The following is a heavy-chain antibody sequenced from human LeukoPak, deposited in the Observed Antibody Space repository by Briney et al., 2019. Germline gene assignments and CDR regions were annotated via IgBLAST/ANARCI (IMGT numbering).Heavy chain of an antibody. J-gene: IGHJ4*02. CDR1: GFTFSSCA. CDR3: AKEGEYYDSSGYCDY. V-gene: IGHV3-23*01. Sequence: GGSLRLSCAASGFTFSSCAMSWVRQAPGKGLEWVSAIRDGGDTAYYADSVKGRFTISRDNSKNTLYLQMNSLRAEDTAVYYCAKEGEYYDSSGYCDYWGQGTLVTVSS. CDR2: IRDGGDTA. D-gene: IGHD3-22*01.